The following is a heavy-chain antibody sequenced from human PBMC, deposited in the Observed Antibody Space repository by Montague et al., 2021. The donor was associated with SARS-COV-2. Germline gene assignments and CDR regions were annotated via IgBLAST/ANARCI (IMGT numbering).Heavy chain of an antibody. J-gene: IGHJ3*01. D-gene: IGHD3-3*01. CDR2: ISGSSGTI. V-gene: IGHV3-48*04. CDR1: GFTFSTCS. CDR3: ARHDSWSDYLMSTLYGMVV. Sequence: SLRLSCAATGFTFSTCSMNWVRQAPGKGLEWISYISGSSGTIYYADSVKGRFTISRDNARDSLSLQMNSLRADDTAVYYCARHDSWSDYLMSTLYGMVVWGQGTMVTVSS.